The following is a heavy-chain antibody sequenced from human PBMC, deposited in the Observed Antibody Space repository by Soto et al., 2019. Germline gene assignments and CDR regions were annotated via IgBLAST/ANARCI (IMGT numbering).Heavy chain of an antibody. D-gene: IGHD3-3*01. CDR3: ARDGPTIFGVVMEVGNYYYGMDV. V-gene: IGHV3-15*01. CDR1: GFTFTNAW. Sequence: GGSLRLSCAASGFTFTNAWMNWVRQAPGKGLEWVGRIKSKTDGGTADYAAPVKGRFTISRDDSKNTLYLQMNSLKTEDTAVYYCARDGPTIFGVVMEVGNYYYGMDVWGQGTTVTVSS. J-gene: IGHJ6*02. CDR2: IKSKTDGGTA.